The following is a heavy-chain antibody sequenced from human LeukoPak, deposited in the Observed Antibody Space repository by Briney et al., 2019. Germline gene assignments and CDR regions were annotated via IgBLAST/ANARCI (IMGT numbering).Heavy chain of an antibody. CDR2: ISYDGSNK. J-gene: IGHJ4*02. CDR1: GFTFSSYA. CDR3: AKGEVPAAMLSPFDY. D-gene: IGHD2-2*01. V-gene: IGHV3-30*04. Sequence: GGSLRLSCAASGFTFSSYAMHWVRQAPGKGLEWVAAISYDGSNKYYADSVKGRFTISRDNSKNTLYLQMNSLRAEDTAVYYCAKGEVPAAMLSPFDYWGQGTLVTVSS.